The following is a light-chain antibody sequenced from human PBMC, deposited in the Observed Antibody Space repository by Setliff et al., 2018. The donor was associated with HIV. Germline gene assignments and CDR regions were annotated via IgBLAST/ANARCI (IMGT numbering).Light chain of an antibody. J-gene: IGLJ1*01. Sequence: QSALTQPASVSGSPGQSITISCTGTSSDVGGYNYVSWYQQHPGKAPKLIIYEVTNRPSGISNRFSGSKSANTASLTISGLQAEDEADYYCSSYTIRNTLIFGTGTKV. V-gene: IGLV2-14*01. CDR1: SSDVGGYNY. CDR2: EVT. CDR3: SSYTIRNTLI.